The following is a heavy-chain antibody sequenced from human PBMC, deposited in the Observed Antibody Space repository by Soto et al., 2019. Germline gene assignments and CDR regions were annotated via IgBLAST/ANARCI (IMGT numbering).Heavy chain of an antibody. J-gene: IGHJ6*04. CDR3: ASSLFFLTEKKQYYRMAF. D-gene: IGHD3-3*01. CDR2: IYYGGTT. Sequence: PSETLSLTCTVSGGSFSPNYWSWIRQPPGKGLEWVGYIYYGGTTSYNPSLQSRVTMSLDTSKNQFSLKLTSVTAADTAVYYCASSLFFLTEKKQYYRMAFPAKRSTVTVSA. V-gene: IGHV4-59*08. CDR1: GGSFSPNY.